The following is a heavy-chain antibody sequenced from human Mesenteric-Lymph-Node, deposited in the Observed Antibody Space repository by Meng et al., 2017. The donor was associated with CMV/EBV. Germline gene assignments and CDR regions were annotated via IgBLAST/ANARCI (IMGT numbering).Heavy chain of an antibody. CDR2: INPNSGGT. D-gene: IGHD5-18*01. CDR3: AREWSGYSYGYYYYYGMDV. Sequence: ASVKVSCKASGYTFTGYYMHWVRQAPGQGLEWMGWINPNSGGTNYAQKFQGRVTMTRDTSISTAYMELSRLRSDDTAVYYCAREWSGYSYGYYYYYGMDVWGQGTTVTVSS. CDR1: GYTFTGYY. V-gene: IGHV1-2*02. J-gene: IGHJ6*02.